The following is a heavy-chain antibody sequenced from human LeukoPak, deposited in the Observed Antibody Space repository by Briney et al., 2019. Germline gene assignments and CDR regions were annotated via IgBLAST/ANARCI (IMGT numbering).Heavy chain of an antibody. V-gene: IGHV3-23*01. CDR1: GFTFSSYA. J-gene: IGHJ4*02. CDR2: ISGSGGST. CDR3: AKDLPAFIVVVPAAVFDY. Sequence: GGSLRLSCAASGFTFSSYAMSWVRQAPGKGLEWVSAISGSGGSTYYADPVKGRFTISRDNSKNTLYLQMNSLRAEDTAVYYCAKDLPAFIVVVPAAVFDYWGQGTLVTVSS. D-gene: IGHD2-2*01.